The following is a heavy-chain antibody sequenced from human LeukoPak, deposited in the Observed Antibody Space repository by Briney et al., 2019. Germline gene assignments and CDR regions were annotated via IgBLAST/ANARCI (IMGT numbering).Heavy chain of an antibody. J-gene: IGHJ5*02. CDR1: GFAFSSFG. CDR3: ARDPGVPGVYYNYFDP. Sequence: PGGSLRLSCAASGFAFSSFGMYWVRQAPGKGLEWVALISYDGSKQYYADSVKDRFTISRDNARNTLHLQMNSLRAEDTAVYYCARDPGVPGVYYNYFDPWGQGTLVTVSS. D-gene: IGHD3-10*01. CDR2: ISYDGSKQ. V-gene: IGHV3-30*03.